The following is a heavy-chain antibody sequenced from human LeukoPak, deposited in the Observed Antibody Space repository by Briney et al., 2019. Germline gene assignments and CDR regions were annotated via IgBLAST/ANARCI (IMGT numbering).Heavy chain of an antibody. CDR1: GFTFSRYN. J-gene: IGHJ4*02. Sequence: PGESLRLSCAASGFTFSRYNMNWVRQAPGKGLEWVSYISSSSSTVYYADSVKGRFTISRDNAKNSLYLQMNSLRDEDTAVYYCARRSSVDYWGQGTLVTVSS. CDR3: ARRSSVDY. V-gene: IGHV3-48*02. CDR2: ISSSSSTV.